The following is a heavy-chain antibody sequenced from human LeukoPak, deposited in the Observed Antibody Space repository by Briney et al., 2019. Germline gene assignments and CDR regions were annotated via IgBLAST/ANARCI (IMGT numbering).Heavy chain of an antibody. J-gene: IGHJ4*02. CDR2: IWYDGSNK. CDR1: GYTFSSYG. Sequence: GGSLRLSCAASGYTFSSYGMHWVRQAPGKGLEWVAVIWYDGSNKYYADSVKGRFTISRDNSKNTLYLQMNSLRAEDTAVYYCARDLQGANSPYFDYWGQGTLVTVSS. V-gene: IGHV3-33*01. D-gene: IGHD4/OR15-4a*01. CDR3: ARDLQGANSPYFDY.